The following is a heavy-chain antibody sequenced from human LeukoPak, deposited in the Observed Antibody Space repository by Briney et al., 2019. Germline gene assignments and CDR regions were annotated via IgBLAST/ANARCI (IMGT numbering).Heavy chain of an antibody. CDR1: GFTVSSNY. CDR2: IYIGGST. J-gene: IGHJ3*02. D-gene: IGHD2-2*01. V-gene: IGHV3-53*01. CDR3: ARVGVVPAAIPDGFDI. Sequence: GGSLRLSCAPSGFTVSSNYMSWVRQAPGNGLEWVSVIYIGGSTYYADSVKGRFTISRDNSKNTLYLQMNSLTAEDTAVYYCARVGVVPAAIPDGFDIWGQGTMVTVSS.